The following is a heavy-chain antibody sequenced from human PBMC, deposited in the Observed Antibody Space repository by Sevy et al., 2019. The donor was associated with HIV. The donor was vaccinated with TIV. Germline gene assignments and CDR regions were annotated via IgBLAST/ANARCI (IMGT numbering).Heavy chain of an antibody. CDR3: ARDQSGRYLDYFDY. D-gene: IGHD6-19*01. CDR1: GFTFSSYG. V-gene: IGHV3-30*03. J-gene: IGHJ4*02. CDR2: ISYDGSNK. Sequence: GGSLRLSCAASGFTFSSYGMHWVRQAPGKGLEWVAVISYDGSNKYYADSVKGRFTISRDNSKNTLYLQMNSLRVEDTAVYYCARDQSGRYLDYFDYWGQGTLVTVSS.